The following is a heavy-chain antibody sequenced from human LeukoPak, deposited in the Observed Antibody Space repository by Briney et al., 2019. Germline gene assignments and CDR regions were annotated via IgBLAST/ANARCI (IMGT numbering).Heavy chain of an antibody. CDR3: ARDSLLPSAMGYYYMDV. V-gene: IGHV4-61*02. CDR1: GGSLSSGSYY. D-gene: IGHD2-2*01. J-gene: IGHJ6*03. CDR2: IYTSGST. Sequence: SQTLSLTCTVSGGSLSSGSYYWSWLRQPAGKGLEWFGRIYTSGSTNHNPSLKSRVTISVDTSKNQFSLKLSSVTAADTALYYCARDSLLPSAMGYYYMDVWGKGTTVTVSS.